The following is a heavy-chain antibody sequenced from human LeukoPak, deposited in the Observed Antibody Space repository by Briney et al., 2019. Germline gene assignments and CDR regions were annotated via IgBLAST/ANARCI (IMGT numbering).Heavy chain of an antibody. CDR1: GFTFSSHA. V-gene: IGHV3-30*01. CDR3: ASRRGSYSGFDY. Sequence: GGSLRLSCAASGFTFSSHAMHWVRQAPGKGLEWVAVISHDGSSEYYADSVRGRFTMSRDNSKNTLYLQMNSLRAEDTGVYYCASRRGSYSGFDYWGQGALVTVSS. D-gene: IGHD3-10*01. CDR2: ISHDGSSE. J-gene: IGHJ4*02.